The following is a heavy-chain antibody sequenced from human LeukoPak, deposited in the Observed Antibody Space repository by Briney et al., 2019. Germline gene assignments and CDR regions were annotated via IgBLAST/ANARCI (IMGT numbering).Heavy chain of an antibody. J-gene: IGHJ3*02. Sequence: PGRSLTLSCAASGFTFSAYGMHWVRQAPGKGLEWVASILYDGSKKFYGDSVKGRFSVYRDNSNYILYLQMNSLRAEDTAVFYCANFEGSSQAFHIWGQGTLVTVS. CDR1: GFTFSAYG. CDR2: ILYDGSKK. CDR3: ANFEGSSQAFHI. V-gene: IGHV3-30*18. D-gene: IGHD6-13*01.